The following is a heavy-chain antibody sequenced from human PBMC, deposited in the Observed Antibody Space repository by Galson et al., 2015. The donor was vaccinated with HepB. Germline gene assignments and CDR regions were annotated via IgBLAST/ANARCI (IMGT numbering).Heavy chain of an antibody. CDR1: GFTFSSYA. CDR2: ISYDGSNK. V-gene: IGHV3-30-3*01. Sequence: SLRLSCAASGFTFSSYAMHWVRQAPGKGLEWVAVISYDGSNKYYADSVKGRFTISRDNSKNTLYLQMNSLRAEDTAVYYCARDYYDSSGQGTDSGGFDYWGQGTLVTVSS. CDR3: ARDYYDSSGQGTDSGGFDY. J-gene: IGHJ4*02. D-gene: IGHD3-22*01.